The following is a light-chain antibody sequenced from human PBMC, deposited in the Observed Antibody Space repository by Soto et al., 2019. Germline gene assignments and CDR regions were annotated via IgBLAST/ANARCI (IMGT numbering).Light chain of an antibody. CDR2: GAS. V-gene: IGKV1-17*03. CDR3: LQHNSYPYT. Sequence: DIQMTQSPSVVSASVGDTVTVTSRASQGITTFLAWFRQRPGRVPERLIYGASSLQSGVPSRFSGRGSGTEFTLTISSLQPEDFGIYYCLQHNSYPYTFGPGTRLEIK. J-gene: IGKJ5*01. CDR1: QGITTF.